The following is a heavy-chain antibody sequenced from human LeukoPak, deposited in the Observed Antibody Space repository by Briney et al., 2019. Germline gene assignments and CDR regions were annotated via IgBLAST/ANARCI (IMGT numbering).Heavy chain of an antibody. V-gene: IGHV1-2*02. CDR2: INPNSGGT. CDR1: GYTFTGYH. J-gene: IGHJ6*02. Sequence: ASVKVSCKASGYTFTGYHVHWVRQAPGQGLEWMGWINPNSGGTNYAQKFQGRVTMTRDTSISTAYMELSSLRSDDTAVYYCARVYSGYDSDYYYGMDVWGQGTTVTVSS. D-gene: IGHD5-12*01. CDR3: ARVYSGYDSDYYYGMDV.